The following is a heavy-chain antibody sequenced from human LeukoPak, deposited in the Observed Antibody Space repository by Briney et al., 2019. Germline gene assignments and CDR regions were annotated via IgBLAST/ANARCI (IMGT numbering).Heavy chain of an antibody. V-gene: IGHV1-2*02. CDR3: AREWELLSFDY. D-gene: IGHD1-26*01. CDR2: INPNSGGR. J-gene: IGHJ4*02. Sequence: GASVKVSCKASGYTFTGYYMHWVRQAPGQGLEWMGWINPNSGGRNYAQKFQGRVTMTRDTSISTAYMELSRLRSDDTAVYYCAREWELLSFDYWGQGTLVTVSS. CDR1: GYTFTGYY.